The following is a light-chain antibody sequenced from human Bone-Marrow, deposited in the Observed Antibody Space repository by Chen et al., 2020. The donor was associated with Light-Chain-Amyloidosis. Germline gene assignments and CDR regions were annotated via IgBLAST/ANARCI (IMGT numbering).Light chain of an antibody. Sequence: SYELTQPPSVSVSPGQTARITCSGDDLPTKYAYWYQQKPGQAPVLVIHRDTERPSGISERFSGSRAGTTATLTSSGVQAEDEADYHCQSADSSGTYEVRFGGGTKLTVL. CDR3: QSADSSGTYEVR. J-gene: IGLJ2*01. CDR1: DLPTKY. V-gene: IGLV3-25*03. CDR2: RDT.